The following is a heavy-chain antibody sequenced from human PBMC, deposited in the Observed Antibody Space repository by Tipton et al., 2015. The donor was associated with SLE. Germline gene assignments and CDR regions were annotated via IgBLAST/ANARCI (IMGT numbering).Heavy chain of an antibody. CDR1: GGSISSSSYY. CDR3: ARGRNVVVPRRYFDY. CDR2: INHSGST. D-gene: IGHD2-15*01. V-gene: IGHV4-39*07. Sequence: TLSLTCTVSGGSISSSSYYWGWIRQPPGKGLEWIGEINHSGSTNYNPSLKSRVTISVDTSKNQFSLKLSSVTAADTAVYYCARGRNVVVPRRYFDYWGQGTLVTVSS. J-gene: IGHJ4*02.